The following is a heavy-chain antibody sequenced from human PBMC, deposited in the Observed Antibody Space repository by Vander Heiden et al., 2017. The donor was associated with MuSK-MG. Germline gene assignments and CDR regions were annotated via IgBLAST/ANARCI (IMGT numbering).Heavy chain of an antibody. CDR2: NRSKANRYAT. V-gene: IGHV3-73*02. Sequence: ELQLGESVGGLVQPGGSLHPSRAASGFAFGGAAVHWVRQGSGKGLEWVGRNRSKANRYATADAVPVKGRFNIARDDSKKTAYLEMYSVKTEDTAVYYYTRQYGIVVVNDYWGQGTLVTVSS. D-gene: IGHD3-22*01. CDR3: TRQYGIVVVNDY. CDR1: GFAFGGAA. J-gene: IGHJ4*02.